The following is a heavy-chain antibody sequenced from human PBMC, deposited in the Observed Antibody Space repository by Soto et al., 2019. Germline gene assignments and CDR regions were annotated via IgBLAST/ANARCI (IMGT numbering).Heavy chain of an antibody. CDR3: ARQRTTVVTQAYFDH. V-gene: IGHV4-39*01. CDR1: GGSITSSSYY. J-gene: IGHJ4*02. D-gene: IGHD4-17*01. Sequence: LSLTCTVSGGSITSSSYYWGWIRQPPGKGLEWIGGIYYSGRSYYNPSLKSRVTMSVDTSKNQFSLTLNSVTAADAAVYYCARQRTTVVTQAYFDHWGQGTLVTVSS. CDR2: IYYSGRS.